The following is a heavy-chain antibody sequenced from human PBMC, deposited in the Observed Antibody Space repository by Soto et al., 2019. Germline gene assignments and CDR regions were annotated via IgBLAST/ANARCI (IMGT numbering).Heavy chain of an antibody. Sequence: PSETLSLTCTVSGGSISNHYWSWIRQPPGKGLEWIGYIYYSGSTNYNPSLKSRVTISVDTSKNQFSLKLSSVTAAGTAVYYCARRYGYSFDYWGQGTLVTVSS. CDR2: IYYSGST. CDR3: ARRYGYSFDY. CDR1: GGSISNHY. V-gene: IGHV4-59*08. J-gene: IGHJ4*02. D-gene: IGHD1-1*01.